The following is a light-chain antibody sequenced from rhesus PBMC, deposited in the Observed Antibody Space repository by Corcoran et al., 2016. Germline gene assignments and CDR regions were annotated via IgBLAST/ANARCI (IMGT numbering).Light chain of an antibody. J-gene: IGKJ4*01. CDR3: MRALRSPST. V-gene: IGKV2-82*01. CDR1: QSLVYSDGKTY. CDR2: LVS. Sequence: DIVMTQTPLSLPVTLGEPASISCRSSQSLVYSDGKTYLDWYLQKPGQSPQLLMYLVSQRASGVTDKLSGSGAGIDFTLKISRVEAEDVVVYYCMRALRSPSTFGGGTKVELK.